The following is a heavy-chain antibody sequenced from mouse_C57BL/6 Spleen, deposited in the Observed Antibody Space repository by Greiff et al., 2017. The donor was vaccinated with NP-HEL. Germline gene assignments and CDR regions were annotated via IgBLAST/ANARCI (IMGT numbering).Heavy chain of an antibody. Sequence: VQRVESGPGLVQPSQSLSITCTVSGFSLTSYGVHWVRQSPGKGLEWLGVIWSGGSTDYNAAFISRLSISKDNSKSQVFFKMNSLQADDTAIYYCARNEDGKELDFDYWGQGTTLTVSS. D-gene: IGHD2-1*01. CDR1: GFSLTSYG. J-gene: IGHJ2*01. CDR3: ARNEDGKELDFDY. V-gene: IGHV2-2*01. CDR2: IWSGGST.